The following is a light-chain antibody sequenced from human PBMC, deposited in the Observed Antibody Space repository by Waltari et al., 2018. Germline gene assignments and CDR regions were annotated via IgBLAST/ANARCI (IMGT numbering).Light chain of an antibody. J-gene: IGLJ2*01. CDR1: QLGDKY. V-gene: IGLV3-1*01. CDR3: QAWDSSIVI. Sequence: SYELSQPPSVSVSPGQTATITCSGDQLGDKYAYWYQQKPGQSPVMVIYQDNKRPSGIPEQFSGSNSGNTATLTISGTQAMDEADYYCQAWDSSIVIFGGGTKLTVL. CDR2: QDN.